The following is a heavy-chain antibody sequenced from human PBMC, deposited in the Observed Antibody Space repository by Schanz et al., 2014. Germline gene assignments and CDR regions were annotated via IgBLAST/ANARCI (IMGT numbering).Heavy chain of an antibody. J-gene: IGHJ4*01. Sequence: QVQLVQSGAEVKKPGASVRVSCKVSGYAFTTYGISWVRQAPGQGPEFMGWISTFRNEDTNSAQKFQCKLTMTTVTSAGTADMELRSLRSDGTAVYYCARGFDCWDRWGQGTLVIVSS. CDR1: GYAFTTYG. V-gene: IGHV1-18*01. CDR2: ISTFRNEDT. CDR3: ARGFDCWDR. D-gene: IGHD3-3*01.